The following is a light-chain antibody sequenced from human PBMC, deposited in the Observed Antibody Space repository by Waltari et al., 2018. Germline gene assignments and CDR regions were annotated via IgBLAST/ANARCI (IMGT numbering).Light chain of an antibody. CDR3: SSFTTRRTWV. J-gene: IGLJ3*02. CDR2: DVS. Sequence: QSALTQPPSVSGSPGQSITISCTGTSSDIGHDTSASWYQRLPGKVPNLIIYDVSTRPSGVSHRFSGSKSGNSASLTISGLQPDDEAGYYCSSFTTRRTWVFGGGTKLTVL. V-gene: IGLV2-14*01. CDR1: SSDIGHDTS.